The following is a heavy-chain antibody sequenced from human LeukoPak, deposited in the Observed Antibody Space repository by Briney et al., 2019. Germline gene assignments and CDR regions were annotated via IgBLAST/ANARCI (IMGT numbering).Heavy chain of an antibody. D-gene: IGHD3-16*01. CDR3: SKGNSYGYFDY. V-gene: IGHV3-23*01. J-gene: IGHJ4*02. CDR2: ISGSGGST. Sequence: GGSLRLSCAASGFTFSSYAMNWVRQAPGEGLEWVSAISGSGGSTYYADSVKGRFTISRDNSKNTLYLQMNSLRAEDTAVYYCSKGNSYGYFDYWGQGALVTVSS. CDR1: GFTFSSYA.